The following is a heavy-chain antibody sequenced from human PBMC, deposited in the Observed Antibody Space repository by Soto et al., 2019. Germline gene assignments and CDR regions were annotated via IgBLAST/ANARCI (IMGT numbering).Heavy chain of an antibody. CDR2: INPSGGST. CDR1: GYTFTSYY. J-gene: IGHJ4*02. CDR3: ARGAVYYGSGSYPNDY. Sequence: QVQLVQSGAEVKKPGASVKVSCKASGYTFTSYYMHWVRQAPGQGLEWMGIINPSGGSTSYAQKFQGRCAMTRDPSTSTVYMELSSLRSEETAVYYCARGAVYYGSGSYPNDYWGQGTLVTVSS. V-gene: IGHV1-46*03. D-gene: IGHD3-10*01.